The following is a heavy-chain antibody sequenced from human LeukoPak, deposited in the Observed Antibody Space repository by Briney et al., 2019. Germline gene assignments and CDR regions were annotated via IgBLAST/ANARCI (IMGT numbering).Heavy chain of an antibody. CDR1: GGSISSGGYS. J-gene: IGHJ4*02. CDR2: IYHSGST. Sequence: SETLSLTCAVSGGSISSGGYSWSWIRQPPGKGLEWIGYIYHSGSTYYNPSLKSRVTISVDRSKNQFSLKLSSVTAADTAVYYCARATEGAENSHYYDSSGWSYYFDYWGQGTLVTVSS. CDR3: ARATEGAENSHYYDSSGWSYYFDY. D-gene: IGHD3-22*01. V-gene: IGHV4-30-2*01.